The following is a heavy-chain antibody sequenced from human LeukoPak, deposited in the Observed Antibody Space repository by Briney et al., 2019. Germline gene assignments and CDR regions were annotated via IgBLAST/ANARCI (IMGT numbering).Heavy chain of an antibody. J-gene: IGHJ4*02. D-gene: IGHD2-21*02. CDR3: ARDGLRRPPTPYCGGDCPLDY. Sequence: SETLSLTCAVSGGSISSSNWWSWVRQPPGKGLEWIGEIYHSGSTNYNPSLKSRVTISVDKSKNQFSLKLSSVTAADTAMYYCARDGLRRPPTPYCGGDCPLDYWGQGTLVSVSS. CDR1: GGSISSSNW. V-gene: IGHV4-4*02. CDR2: IYHSGST.